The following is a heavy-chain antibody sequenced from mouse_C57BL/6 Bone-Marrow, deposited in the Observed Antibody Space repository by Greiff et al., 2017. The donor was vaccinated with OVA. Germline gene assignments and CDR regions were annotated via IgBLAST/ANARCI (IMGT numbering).Heavy chain of an antibody. Sequence: QVQLKQPGAELVRPGTSVKLSCKASGYTFTSYWMHWVKQRPGQGLEWIGVIDPSDSYTNYNQKFKGKATLTVDTSSSTAYMQLSSLTSEDSAVYYCARGGLGYYGSRPYFDYWGQGTTLTVSS. J-gene: IGHJ2*01. CDR1: GYTFTSYW. CDR3: ARGGLGYYGSRPYFDY. D-gene: IGHD1-1*01. V-gene: IGHV1-59*01. CDR2: IDPSDSYT.